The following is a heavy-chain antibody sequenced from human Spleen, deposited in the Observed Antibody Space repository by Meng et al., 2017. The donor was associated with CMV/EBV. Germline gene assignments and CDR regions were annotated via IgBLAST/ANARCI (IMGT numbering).Heavy chain of an antibody. CDR1: TGVG. J-gene: IGHJ4*02. CDR2: IYWDDDK. V-gene: IGHV2-5*02. CDR3: AHSTPNRFWSGFYYRGEFDY. D-gene: IGHD3-3*01. Sequence: TGVGVGWIRQPPGKALEWLALIYWDDDKRFSPSLKSGLTITKDTSKNQVVLTMTNMDPVDTATYYCAHSTPNRFWSGFYYRGEFDYWGQGTLVTVSS.